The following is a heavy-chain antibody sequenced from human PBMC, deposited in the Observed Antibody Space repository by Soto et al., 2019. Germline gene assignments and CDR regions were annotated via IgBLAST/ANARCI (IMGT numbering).Heavy chain of an antibody. CDR1: GFTFSSYS. J-gene: IGHJ3*02. Sequence: GGSLRLSCAASGFTFSSYSMNWVRQAPGKGLEWVSYISSSSSTIYYADSVKGRFTISRDNAKNSLYLQMNSLRAEYTAVYYCARDQRQLKAFDIWGQGTMVTVSS. CDR2: ISSSSSTI. D-gene: IGHD6-13*01. CDR3: ARDQRQLKAFDI. V-gene: IGHV3-48*04.